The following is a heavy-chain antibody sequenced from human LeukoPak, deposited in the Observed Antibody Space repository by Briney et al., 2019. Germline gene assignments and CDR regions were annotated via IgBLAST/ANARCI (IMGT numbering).Heavy chain of an antibody. CDR3: AKGGSGIAARRIYYYYYYMDV. J-gene: IGHJ6*03. CDR1: GFIFSSYE. V-gene: IGHV3-48*03. D-gene: IGHD6-6*01. CDR2: ISSSGRTM. Sequence: GGSLRLSCAASGFIFSSYEMSWVRQAPGKGLEWVSYISSSGRTMYYADSVKGRFTISRDNSKNTLYLQMNSLRAEDTAVYYCAKGGSGIAARRIYYYYYYMDVWGKGTTVTVSS.